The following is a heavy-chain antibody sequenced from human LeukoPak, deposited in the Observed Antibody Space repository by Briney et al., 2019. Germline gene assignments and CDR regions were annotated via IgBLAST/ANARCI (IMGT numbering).Heavy chain of an antibody. CDR2: ISGSGGRT. CDR1: GFTFSSYA. V-gene: IGHV3-23*01. D-gene: IGHD6-13*01. J-gene: IGHJ4*02. Sequence: GRSLRLSCAASGFTFSSYAMSWVRQAPGKGLEWASAISGSGGRTYYADSVKGRFNISRYNSKITLYLQMNSLRAEDTAVCYCAKGPARTPAVWGQGTLVTVSS. CDR3: AKGPARTPAV.